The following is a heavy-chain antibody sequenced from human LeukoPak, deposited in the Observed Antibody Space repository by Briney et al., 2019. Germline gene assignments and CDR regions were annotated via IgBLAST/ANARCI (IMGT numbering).Heavy chain of an antibody. CDR1: GFTFTSSA. V-gene: IGHV1-58*02. J-gene: IGHJ4*02. Sequence: SVKVSCEASGFTFTSSAMQWVRQARGQRLEWIGWIVVGSGNTNYAQKFQERVTITRDMSTSTAYMELSSLRSEDTAVYYCAARGYSYGYDDYWGQGTLVTVSS. CDR2: IVVGSGNT. CDR3: AARGYSYGYDDY. D-gene: IGHD5-18*01.